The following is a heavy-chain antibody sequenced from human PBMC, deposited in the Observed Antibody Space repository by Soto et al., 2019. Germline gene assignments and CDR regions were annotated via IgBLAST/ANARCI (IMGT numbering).Heavy chain of an antibody. D-gene: IGHD3-9*01. J-gene: IGHJ6*03. V-gene: IGHV2-70*11. CDR3: ARSSYYDILTGYYRRPGGHYYYMDV. CDR2: IDWDDDK. Sequence: SGPTLVNPTQTLTLTCTFSGFSLSTSGMCVSWIRQPPGKALEWLARIDWDDDKYYSTSLKTRLTISKDTSKNQVVLTMTNMDPVDTATYYCARSSYYDILTGYYRRPGGHYYYMDVWGKGTTVTVSS. CDR1: GFSLSTSGMC.